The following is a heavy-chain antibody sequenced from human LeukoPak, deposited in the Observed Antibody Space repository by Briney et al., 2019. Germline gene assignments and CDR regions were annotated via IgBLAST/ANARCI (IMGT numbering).Heavy chain of an antibody. J-gene: IGHJ4*02. V-gene: IGHV3-74*01. Sequence: GGSLRLSCAASGFTFSSYWMHWVRQAPGKGLVWVSRINSDGSSTSYADSVKGRFTISRDNAKNTLYLQMNSLRAEDTAVYYCARAYRGVGATRGFDYWGQGTLVTVSS. CDR2: INSDGSST. D-gene: IGHD1-26*01. CDR1: GFTFSSYW. CDR3: ARAYRGVGATRGFDY.